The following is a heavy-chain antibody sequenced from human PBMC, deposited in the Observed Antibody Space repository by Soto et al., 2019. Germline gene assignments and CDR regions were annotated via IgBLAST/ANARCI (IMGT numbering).Heavy chain of an antibody. CDR2: IDPSDSYT. D-gene: IGHD3-16*01. J-gene: IGHJ3*02. CDR1: GYSFTSYW. CDR3: ARHLRVMIRFGEAGSGPHDAFDI. V-gene: IGHV5-10-1*03. Sequence: EVQLVQSGAEVKKPGESLRISCKGSGYSFTSYWISWVRQMPGKGLEWMGRIDPSDSYTNYSPSFQGHVTISADKSISTAYLQWSSLKASDTAMYYCARHLRVMIRFGEAGSGPHDAFDIWGQGTMVTVSS.